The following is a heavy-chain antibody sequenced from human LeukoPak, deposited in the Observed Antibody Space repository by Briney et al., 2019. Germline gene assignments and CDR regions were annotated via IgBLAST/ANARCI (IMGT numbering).Heavy chain of an antibody. D-gene: IGHD4-17*01. J-gene: IGHJ4*02. CDR1: GGSISSCY. Sequence: KPSETLSLTCTVSGGSISSCYWSWIRQPPRKGLEWIGYMSNSGSTNSNPSLRSRVTISVDTSKNQFSLKLSSVTAADTAVYYCARHYGDLYLPFDYWGQGTLVTVSS. V-gene: IGHV4-59*08. CDR2: MSNSGST. CDR3: ARHYGDLYLPFDY.